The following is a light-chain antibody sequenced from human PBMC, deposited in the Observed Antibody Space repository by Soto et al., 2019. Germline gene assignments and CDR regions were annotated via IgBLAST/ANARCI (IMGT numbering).Light chain of an antibody. CDR2: AAS. CDR3: QQSYSTPRT. Sequence: DIQMTQSPSSLSASVGDRVAITCRASQRISSYLNWYQQKPGKAPKLLIYAASTLQSGVPSRFSGSGSGTAFTLTISSLQPEDFATYYCQQSYSTPRTFGHGTKVEIK. J-gene: IGKJ1*01. V-gene: IGKV1-39*01. CDR1: QRISSY.